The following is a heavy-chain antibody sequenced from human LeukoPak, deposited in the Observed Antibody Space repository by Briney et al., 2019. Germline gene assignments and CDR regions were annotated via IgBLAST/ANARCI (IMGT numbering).Heavy chain of an antibody. Sequence: GASLKICCNGSGYTFTNYWSACLRQLPGKVLGWMGIIYAGGTNSKSGPSFQGQVTISADRSISTAYLQWSSLKASDTAMYYCARRVDSGFSFDFWGQGTLVTVSS. J-gene: IGHJ4*02. V-gene: IGHV5-51*01. CDR2: IYAGGTNS. CDR3: ARRVDSGFSFDF. D-gene: IGHD3-22*01. CDR1: GYTFTNYW.